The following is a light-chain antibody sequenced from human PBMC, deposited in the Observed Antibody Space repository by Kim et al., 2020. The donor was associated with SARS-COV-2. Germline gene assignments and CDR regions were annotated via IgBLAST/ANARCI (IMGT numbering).Light chain of an antibody. CDR3: CSYAGSRTRV. V-gene: IGLV2-23*02. CDR1: SSDVGSYNL. Sequence: QSALTQPASVSGSPGQSITISCTGTSSDVGSYNLVSWYQQHPGKAPKLMIYEVSKRPSGVSNRFSGSKSGNTASLTISGLQAEDEADYYCCSYAGSRTRVFGGGTRLT. CDR2: EVS. J-gene: IGLJ3*02.